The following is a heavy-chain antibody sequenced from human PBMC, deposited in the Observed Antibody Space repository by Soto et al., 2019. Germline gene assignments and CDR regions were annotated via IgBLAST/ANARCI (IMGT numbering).Heavy chain of an antibody. CDR2: INHSGST. D-gene: IGHD6-19*01. CDR1: GGSFSGYY. CDR3: ASGLAVHNWFDP. V-gene: IGHV4-34*01. J-gene: IGHJ5*02. Sequence: SSETLSLTCAVYGGSFSGYYWSWIRQPPGKGLEWIGEINHSGSTNYNPSLKSRVTISVDTSKNQFSLKLSSVTAADTAVYYCASGLAVHNWFDPWGQGTLVTVS.